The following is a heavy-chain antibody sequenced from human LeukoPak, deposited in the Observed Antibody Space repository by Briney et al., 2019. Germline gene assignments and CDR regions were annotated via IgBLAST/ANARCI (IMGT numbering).Heavy chain of an antibody. J-gene: IGHJ6*02. CDR2: VSAGAGST. D-gene: IGHD2-8*02. Sequence: GGSLRLSCAASGFTFTSYAMTWVRQAPGKGLEWVSGVSAGAGSTYYADSVKGRFTISRDNSKNTLYLQMNSLRVEDTAVYYCAKYPTNNLLVVVAMTYHYYGMDVWGRGTTVTVSS. CDR1: GFTFTSYA. CDR3: AKYPTNNLLVVVAMTYHYYGMDV. V-gene: IGHV3-23*01.